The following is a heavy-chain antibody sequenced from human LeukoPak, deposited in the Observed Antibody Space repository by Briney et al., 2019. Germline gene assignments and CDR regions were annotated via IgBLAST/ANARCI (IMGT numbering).Heavy chain of an antibody. J-gene: IGHJ6*03. CDR3: AREGSDYYGSGSYYRSYYYYMDV. CDR2: IYTSGST. V-gene: IGHV4-4*07. CDR1: GGSISSYY. D-gene: IGHD3-10*01. Sequence: ETLSLTCTVSGGSISSYYWSWIRQPAGKGLEWIGRIYTSGSTNYNPSLKSRVTMSVDTSKNQFSLKLSSVTAADTAVYYCAREGSDYYGSGSYYRSYYYYMDVWGKGTTITVSS.